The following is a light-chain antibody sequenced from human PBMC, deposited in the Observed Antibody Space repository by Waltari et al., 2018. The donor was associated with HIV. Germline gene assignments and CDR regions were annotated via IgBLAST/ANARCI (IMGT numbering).Light chain of an antibody. Sequence: PPSASGTPGQSVTISCSGSSSNIGNNPVNWYQQLPGTAPKLLIYTNNQRPSGVPDRFSGSRSGTSACLAISGLQSEDEADYYCAAWDDSLSGVVFGGGTKLTVL. J-gene: IGLJ2*01. V-gene: IGLV1-44*01. CDR1: SSNIGNNP. CDR2: TNN. CDR3: AAWDDSLSGVV.